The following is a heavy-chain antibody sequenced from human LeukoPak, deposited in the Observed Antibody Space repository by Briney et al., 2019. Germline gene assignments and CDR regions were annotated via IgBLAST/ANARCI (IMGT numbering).Heavy chain of an antibody. D-gene: IGHD3-22*01. CDR2: INSDGGST. Sequence: GGSLRLSCAASGFTFSSYWMHWVRQAPGKGLVWVSRINSDGGSTSYADSVKGRFTISRDNAKNTLYLQMNSLRAEDTAVYYCARGYSSGYRIDYWGQGTLVTVSS. J-gene: IGHJ4*02. V-gene: IGHV3-74*01. CDR3: ARGYSSGYRIDY. CDR1: GFTFSSYW.